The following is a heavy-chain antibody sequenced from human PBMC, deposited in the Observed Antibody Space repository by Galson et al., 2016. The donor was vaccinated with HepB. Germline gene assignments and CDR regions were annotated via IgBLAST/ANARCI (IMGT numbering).Heavy chain of an antibody. CDR1: GFIFSCCG. Sequence: SLRLSCAASGFIFSCCGMSWVRQAPRKGLEWVSTISDSGSNTHYADSVGGRFTISRDNSKNTLYLQMNSLRAEDTAVYYCARERPDIAVAAFDYWGQGTLVTVSS. J-gene: IGHJ4*02. V-gene: IGHV3-23*01. D-gene: IGHD6-19*01. CDR2: ISDSGSNT. CDR3: ARERPDIAVAAFDY.